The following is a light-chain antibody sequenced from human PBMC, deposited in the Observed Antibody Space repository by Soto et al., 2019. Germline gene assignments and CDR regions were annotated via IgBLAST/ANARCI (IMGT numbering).Light chain of an antibody. CDR3: SSYTSSSTLDV. Sequence: QSVLTQPASVSGSPGQSITISCTGTSSEVGGYNYVSWYQQHPGKAPKLVIYDVSNRPSGVSNRFSGSKSGNTASLTISGLQAEDEADYYCSSYTSSSTLDVFGTGTKVTVL. V-gene: IGLV2-14*01. CDR1: SSEVGGYNY. CDR2: DVS. J-gene: IGLJ1*01.